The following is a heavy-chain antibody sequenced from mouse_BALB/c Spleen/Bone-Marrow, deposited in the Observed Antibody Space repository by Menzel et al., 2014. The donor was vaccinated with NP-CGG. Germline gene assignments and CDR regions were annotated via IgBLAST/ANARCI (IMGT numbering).Heavy chain of an antibody. J-gene: IGHJ3*01. D-gene: IGHD3-1*01. CDR3: ARRAARATGFAY. V-gene: IGHV14-3*02. CDR2: IDPANGNT. CDR1: GFNIKDTY. Sequence: VQLQQSGAELVKPGASVKLSCTASGFNIKDTYMHWVKQRPEQGLEWIGRIDPANGNTKYDPKLQGKATITADTSSNTAYLQLSSLTSEDTAVYYCARRAARATGFAYWGQGTLVTVSA.